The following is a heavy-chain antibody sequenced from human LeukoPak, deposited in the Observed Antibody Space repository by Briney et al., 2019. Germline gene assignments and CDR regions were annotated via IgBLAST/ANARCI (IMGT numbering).Heavy chain of an antibody. CDR2: ISSSAI. CDR1: GFTFSDYP. CDR3: ARDNGYNSAAFDI. V-gene: IGHV3-69-1*01. J-gene: IGHJ3*02. D-gene: IGHD5-24*01. Sequence: GGSLRLSCTASGFTFSDYPMNWVRQAPGKGLEWVSYISSSAIYYADSVKGRFTISRDDAKNSLYLQMNSLRAEDTAVYYCARDNGYNSAAFDIWGQGTMVTVSS.